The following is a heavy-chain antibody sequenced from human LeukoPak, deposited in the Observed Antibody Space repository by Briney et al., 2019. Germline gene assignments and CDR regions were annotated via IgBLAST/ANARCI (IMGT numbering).Heavy chain of an antibody. Sequence: GGSLRLSCAVSGITLSNYSMSWVRQAPGKGLEWVAGISDSGGRTNYADSVKGRFTISRDNSKSTIYLHMNNLRAEDTALYYCARDGQAFNSNWDYFEYWGQGTPVTVSS. CDR2: ISDSGGRT. J-gene: IGHJ4*02. D-gene: IGHD7-27*01. V-gene: IGHV3-23*01. CDR3: ARDGQAFNSNWDYFEY. CDR1: GITLSNYS.